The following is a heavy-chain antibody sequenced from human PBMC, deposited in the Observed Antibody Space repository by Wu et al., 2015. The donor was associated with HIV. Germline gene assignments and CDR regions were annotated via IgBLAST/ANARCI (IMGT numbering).Heavy chain of an antibody. V-gene: IGHV1-2*02. Sequence: QVQLVQSGAEVKKPGASVKVSCKASGYTFTGYYMHWVRQAPGQGLEWMGWINPSSGGTNYAQKFQGRISMTRDTSISTVYMGLSRLRSDDTAVYYCARDPDPSDYDNSVPYAQIDYWGQGTLVTVSS. J-gene: IGHJ4*02. CDR2: INPSSGGT. D-gene: IGHD3-22*01. CDR1: GYTFTGYY. CDR3: ARDPDPSDYDNSVPYAQIDY.